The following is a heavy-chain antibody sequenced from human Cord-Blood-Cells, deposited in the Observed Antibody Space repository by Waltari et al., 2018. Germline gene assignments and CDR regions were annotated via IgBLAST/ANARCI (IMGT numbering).Heavy chain of an antibody. CDR1: GGTFSSYA. CDR2: IIPIFGTA. D-gene: IGHD3-22*01. V-gene: IGHV1-69*01. CDR3: ASHYDSSGYYYYYGMDV. Sequence: QVQLVQSGAEVKKPGSSVKVSCKASGGTFSSYAISWVRQAPGQGLEWMGGIIPIFGTANSAQKFQGRVTITADESTSTADMELSSLRSEDTAVYYCASHYDSSGYYYYYGMDVWGQGTTVTVSS. J-gene: IGHJ6*02.